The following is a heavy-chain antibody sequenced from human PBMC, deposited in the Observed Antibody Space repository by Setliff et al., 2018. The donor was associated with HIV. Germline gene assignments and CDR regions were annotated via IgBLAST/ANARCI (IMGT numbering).Heavy chain of an antibody. J-gene: IGHJ4*02. V-gene: IGHV3-20*04. CDR2: IDWSGAVA. CDR3: ARQTFYLSGSYRLYYFDY. CDR1: GFSFSKYA. D-gene: IGHD3-16*02. Sequence: GGSLRLSCIASGFSFSKYAMTWVRQAPGKGLEGVSSIDWSGAVATYTDSVKGRFTISRDNTKNSLYLQMNNLRAEDTAFYYCARQTFYLSGSYRLYYFDYWGPGTLVTVSS.